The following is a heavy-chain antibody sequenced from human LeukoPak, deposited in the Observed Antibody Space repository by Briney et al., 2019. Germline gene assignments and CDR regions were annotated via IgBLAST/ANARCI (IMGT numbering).Heavy chain of an antibody. D-gene: IGHD5-18*01. V-gene: IGHV3-48*01. Sequence: HTGGSLRLSCVGSGFRFSSYDMNWVRQAPGRGLEWLSYLTRTSSATWYADSVKGRFTIFRDNAKSSLYLQMNSLRVEDTAVYYCATGGSEYRGDWFDSWGQGTLVNVAS. CDR1: GFRFSSYD. CDR2: LTRTSSAT. CDR3: ATGGSEYRGDWFDS. J-gene: IGHJ5*01.